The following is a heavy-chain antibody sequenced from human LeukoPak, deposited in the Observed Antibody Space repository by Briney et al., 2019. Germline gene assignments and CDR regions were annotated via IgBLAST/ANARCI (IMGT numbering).Heavy chain of an antibody. CDR3: AREPAVSGYYGMDV. Sequence: SKTLSLTCTVSGGSISSYYWSWIRQPAGKGLEWIGRIYTSGSTNYNPSLKSRVTMSVDTSKNQFSLKLSSVTAADTAVYYCAREPAVSGYYGMDVWGQGTTVTVSS. CDR1: GGSISSYY. CDR2: IYTSGST. J-gene: IGHJ6*02. D-gene: IGHD6-19*01. V-gene: IGHV4-4*07.